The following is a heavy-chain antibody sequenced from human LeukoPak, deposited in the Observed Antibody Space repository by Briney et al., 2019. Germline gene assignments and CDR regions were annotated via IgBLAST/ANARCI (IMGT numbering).Heavy chain of an antibody. CDR1: GGSISSSSSY. CDR2: ISYGGST. Sequence: SETLSLTCSASGGSISSSSSYWGWIRQPLGKGLEWIGSISYGGSTYYNVSLESRVTISVDTSKNQFSLKLTSVTAADTAVYFCTRVGRPTRNYYMDVWGKGTTVTVSS. D-gene: IGHD2-2*01. V-gene: IGHV4-39*07. J-gene: IGHJ6*03. CDR3: TRVGRPTRNYYMDV.